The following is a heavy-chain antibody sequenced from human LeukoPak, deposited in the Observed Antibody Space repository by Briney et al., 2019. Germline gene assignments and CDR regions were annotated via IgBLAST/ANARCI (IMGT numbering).Heavy chain of an antibody. J-gene: IGHJ5*02. CDR3: ARNWFDP. V-gene: IGHV3-53*05. CDR2: IYIGGST. Sequence: PGGSLRLSCAPSGFTVTSDYMSWVRQAPGKGVEWVSVIYIGGSTYYADSVKGRFTISRDKSTNTVYLQVNSLRFEDTAMYYCARNWFDPWGQGTLVIVSS. CDR1: GFTVTSDY.